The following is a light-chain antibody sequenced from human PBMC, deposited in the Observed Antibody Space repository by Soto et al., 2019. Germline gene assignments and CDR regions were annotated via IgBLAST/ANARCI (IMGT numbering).Light chain of an antibody. V-gene: IGKV3-20*01. Sequence: EIVVTQSPGTLSLSPGPRATLSCRGSQSVSSSQLAWYQQRPGQAPRLLVYGASTRATGIADRFSGSGSGTDFTLTISRLEPEDFAVYYCQQYGSSGVTFGPGTKVDIK. J-gene: IGKJ3*01. CDR2: GAS. CDR3: QQYGSSGVT. CDR1: QSVSSSQ.